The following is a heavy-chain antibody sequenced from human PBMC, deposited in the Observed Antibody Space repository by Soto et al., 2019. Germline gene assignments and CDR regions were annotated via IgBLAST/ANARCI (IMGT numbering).Heavy chain of an antibody. J-gene: IGHJ4*02. CDR2: IHYSGTT. Sequence: SETLSLTCTVSGTSISSYYWSWIRQPPGKGLEWIANIHYSGTTNYNPSLASRVTLSVDTSKNQFSLQLNTLRADDTAIYYCAKDKPGTTSFDYWGQGTLVTVSS. CDR3: AKDKPGTTSFDY. CDR1: GTSISSYY. D-gene: IGHD1-1*01. V-gene: IGHV4-59*12.